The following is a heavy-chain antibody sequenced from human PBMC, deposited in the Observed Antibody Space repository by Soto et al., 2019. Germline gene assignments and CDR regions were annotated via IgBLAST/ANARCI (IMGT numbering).Heavy chain of an antibody. D-gene: IGHD4-17*01. CDR1: GFTLSSYW. CDR2: INGDGSTT. CDR3: ARDPYGGNRF. Sequence: DVQLVDSGGGLVQPGGSLRLSCAASGFTLSSYWMHWVRQVPGKGLVWVSRINGDGSTTNYADSVKGRFTISRDNAKNTLYLQMNSLRAEDTAVYYCARDPYGGNRFWGQGTLVTVSS. J-gene: IGHJ4*02. V-gene: IGHV3-74*01.